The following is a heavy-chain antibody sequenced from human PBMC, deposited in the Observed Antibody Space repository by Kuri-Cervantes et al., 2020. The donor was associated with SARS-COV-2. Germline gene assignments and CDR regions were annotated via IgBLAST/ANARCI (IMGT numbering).Heavy chain of an antibody. J-gene: IGHJ3*02. V-gene: IGHV4-59*08. CDR1: GGSISSHY. CDR2: IYYSGST. D-gene: IGHD4-23*01. CDR3: AAWVVTTWGAFDI. Sequence: SETLSLTCTVSGGSISSHYWSWIRQPPGKGLEWIGYIYYSGSTNYNPSLKSRVTIPVDTSKNQFSLKLSSVTAADTAVYYCAAWVVTTWGAFDIWGQGTMVTVSS.